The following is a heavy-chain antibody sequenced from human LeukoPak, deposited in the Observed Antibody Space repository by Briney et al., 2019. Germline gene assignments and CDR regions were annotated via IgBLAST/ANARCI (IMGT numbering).Heavy chain of an antibody. CDR1: GFTFSSYG. CDR3: AREDYDILTGFPWFDP. Sequence: GGSLRLSCAASGFTFSSYGMHWVRQAPGKGLEWVAVIWYGGSNKYYADSVKGRFTISRGNSKNTLYLQMNSLRDEDTAVYYCAREDYDILTGFPWFDPRGQGTLVTVSP. D-gene: IGHD3-9*01. V-gene: IGHV3-33*01. J-gene: IGHJ5*02. CDR2: IWYGGSNK.